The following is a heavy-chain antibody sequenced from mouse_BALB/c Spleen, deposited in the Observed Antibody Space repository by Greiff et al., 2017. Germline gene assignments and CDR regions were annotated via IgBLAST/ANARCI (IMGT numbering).Heavy chain of an antibody. CDR2: ISSGGSYT. V-gene: IGHV5-9-3*01. Sequence: EVKLVESGGGLVKPGGSLKLSCAASGFTFSSYAMSWVRQTPEKRLEWVATISSGGSYTYYPDSVKGRFTISRDNAKNTLYLQMSSLRSEDTAMYYCARRGSRERVFIYFDYWGQGTTLTVSS. J-gene: IGHJ2*01. CDR1: GFTFSSYA. D-gene: IGHD1-1*01. CDR3: ARRGSRERVFIYFDY.